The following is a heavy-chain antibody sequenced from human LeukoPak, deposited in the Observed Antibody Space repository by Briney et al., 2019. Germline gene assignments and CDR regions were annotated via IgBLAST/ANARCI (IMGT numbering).Heavy chain of an antibody. CDR3: ARHSAMTRGTYYFDY. CDR2: IYPGDSDT. Sequence: GASLKISCKGSGSSFTSYWIGWVRQMPGKGLEWLGIIYPGDSDTRYSPSFQGQVTISADKSISTAYLQWSSLKASDTAMYYCARHSAMTRGTYYFDYWGQGTLVTVSS. CDR1: GSSFTSYW. J-gene: IGHJ4*02. D-gene: IGHD2-2*01. V-gene: IGHV5-51*01.